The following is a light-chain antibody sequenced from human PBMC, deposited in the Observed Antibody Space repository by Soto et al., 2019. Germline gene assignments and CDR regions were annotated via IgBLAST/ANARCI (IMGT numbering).Light chain of an antibody. CDR3: CSYAGSYTHV. Sequence: QSALTQPRSVSGSPGQSVTISCTGTSSDVGGYKYVSWYQQHPGKAPKFIIYDVSERPSGVPDRFSGSKSGNTASLTISGLQAEDEADYFCCSYAGSYTHVFGTGTKLTVL. V-gene: IGLV2-11*01. J-gene: IGLJ1*01. CDR2: DVS. CDR1: SSDVGGYKY.